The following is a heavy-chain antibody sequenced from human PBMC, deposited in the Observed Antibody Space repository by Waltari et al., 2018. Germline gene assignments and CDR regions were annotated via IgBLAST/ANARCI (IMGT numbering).Heavy chain of an antibody. CDR2: ISYDGSDE. CDR1: GFTFSYHD. CDR3: ARDGPLQIQSWYSFDY. J-gene: IGHJ4*02. Sequence: QVQLVESGGGVVHPGRSLRLSCEASGFTFSYHDLHWVRQAPGKGLEWLAGISYDGSDEYYADSVRGRFTISRDDSKDTVNLQMNSLRPEDTAVYYCARDGPLQIQSWYSFDYWGQGTLVTVSS. V-gene: IGHV3-30*07. D-gene: IGHD5-18*01.